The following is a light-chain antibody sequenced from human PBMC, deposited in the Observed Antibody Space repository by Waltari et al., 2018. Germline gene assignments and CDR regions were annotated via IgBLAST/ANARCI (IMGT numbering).Light chain of an antibody. CDR3: QQSYRAPQT. V-gene: IGKV1-39*01. J-gene: IGKJ4*01. CDR2: AAS. Sequence: DIQVTQSPSSLSASVGDRVTITCRTSQSISTPLNWYQQKPRKPPKLLIFAASALQSGVSSRFSGSGSQTDFTLTIRNLQPEDFATYYCQQSYRAPQTFGGGTKVDMK. CDR1: QSISTP.